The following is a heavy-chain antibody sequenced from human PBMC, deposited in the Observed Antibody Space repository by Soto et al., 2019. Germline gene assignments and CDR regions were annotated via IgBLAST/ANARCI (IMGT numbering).Heavy chain of an antibody. CDR1: GFTFSSYA. D-gene: IGHD4-17*01. V-gene: IGHV3-23*01. CDR3: AKKGGTVTPAGDT. J-gene: IGHJ5*02. CDR2: ISGSGGST. Sequence: GESLKISCAASGFTFSSYAMSWVRQAPGKGLEWVSAISGSGGSTYYADSVKGRFTISRDNSKNTLYLQMNSLRAEDTAVYYCAKKGGTVTPAGDTWGQGTLVTVSS.